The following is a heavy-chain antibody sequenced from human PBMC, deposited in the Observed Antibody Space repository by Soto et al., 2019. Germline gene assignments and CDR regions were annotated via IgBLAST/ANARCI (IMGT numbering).Heavy chain of an antibody. CDR2: ISYDGRDK. CDR1: GFTFSTSG. D-gene: IGHD3-10*01. V-gene: IGHV3-30*18. CDR3: AKDRLFRDVRRNYFYYGLDV. Sequence: PGGSLRLSCAAPGFTFSTSGMHWVRQAPGKGLEWVTVISYDGRDKFYADTVKGRFTISRDNSKNTLYLQMNSLRAEDTAVYYCAKDRLFRDVRRNYFYYGLDVWCQGTTVTVSS. J-gene: IGHJ6*02.